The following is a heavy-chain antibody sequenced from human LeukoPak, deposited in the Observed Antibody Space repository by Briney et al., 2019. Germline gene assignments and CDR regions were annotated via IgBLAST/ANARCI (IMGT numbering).Heavy chain of an antibody. Sequence: GGSLRLSCAASGFTFSSYAVNWVRQAPGNGMGWVSCITGSGANTYYADSVEGRFTISRAKTKNTLYLQMNSMRTEDTAVYYCAKPYRYCSGGSCQSTISYYYYYGMDGWGQGTTVTVSS. CDR2: ITGSGANT. D-gene: IGHD2-15*01. CDR3: AKPYRYCSGGSCQSTISYYYYYGMDG. V-gene: IGHV3-23*01. CDR1: GFTFSSYA. J-gene: IGHJ6*02.